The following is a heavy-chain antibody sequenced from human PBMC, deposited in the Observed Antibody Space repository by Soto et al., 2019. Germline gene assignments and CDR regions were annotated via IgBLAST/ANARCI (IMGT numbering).Heavy chain of an antibody. V-gene: IGHV4-30-4*01. Sequence: SETLSLTCTVSGGSISICDYYWSLIRQPPGKGLEWIGYIYYSGSIYYNPSLKSRVTISVDTSKNQFSLKLSSVTAADTAVYYCAKGGGGTTAIGSTRDYYYGMDVWGQGTTVTVSS. CDR3: AKGGGGTTAIGSTRDYYYGMDV. CDR2: IYYSGSI. D-gene: IGHD1-7*01. J-gene: IGHJ6*02. CDR1: GGSISICDYY.